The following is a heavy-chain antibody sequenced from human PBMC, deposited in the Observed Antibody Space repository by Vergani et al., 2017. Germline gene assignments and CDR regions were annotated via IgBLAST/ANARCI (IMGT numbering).Heavy chain of an antibody. CDR1: GGSISSGDHC. J-gene: IGHJ6*03. Sequence: QVQLQESGPGVVKPSQTLSLTCAVSGGSISSGDHCWTWIRQRPGKGLEWIGYIFYSGTTYDNPSLRSRLTISVDTSQNQFSLKLRSVTAADTAVYYCGWVDTQVPATSLFYDMEVWGKXP. D-gene: IGHD6-25*01. CDR3: GWVDTQVPATSLFYDMEV. CDR2: IFYSGTT. V-gene: IGHV4-31*11.